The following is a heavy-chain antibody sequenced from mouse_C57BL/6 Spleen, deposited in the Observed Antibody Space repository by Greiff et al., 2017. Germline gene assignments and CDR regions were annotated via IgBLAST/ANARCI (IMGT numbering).Heavy chain of an antibody. D-gene: IGHD3-1*01. CDR2: ISYDGSN. V-gene: IGHV3-6*01. J-gene: IGHJ2*01. CDR3: ARGIGDY. CDR1: GYSITSGYY. Sequence: EVQLQESGPGLVKPSQSLSLTCSVTGYSITSGYYWNWIRQFPGNKLEWMGYISYDGSNNYNPSLKNRISITRDPSKNQFFLKLNSVTTENTATYYCARGIGDYWGQGTTLTVSS.